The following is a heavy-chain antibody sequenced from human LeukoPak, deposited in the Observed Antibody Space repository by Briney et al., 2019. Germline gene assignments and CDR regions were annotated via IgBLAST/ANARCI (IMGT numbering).Heavy chain of an antibody. V-gene: IGHV4-34*01. CDR3: ASMTTVTSFNY. J-gene: IGHJ4*02. D-gene: IGHD4-17*01. Sequence: PSETLSLTCAVYGGSFSGYYWSWIRQPPGKGLEWIGEINHGGSTNYNPSLKSRVTISVDTSKNQFSLKLSSVTAADTAVYYCASMTTVTSFNYWGQGTLVTVSS. CDR2: INHGGST. CDR1: GGSFSGYY.